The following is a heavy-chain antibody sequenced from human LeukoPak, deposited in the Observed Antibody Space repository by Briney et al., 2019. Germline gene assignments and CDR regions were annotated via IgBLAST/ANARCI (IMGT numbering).Heavy chain of an antibody. CDR1: GGTFSSYA. Sequence: GSSVKVSCKASGGTFSSYAISWVRQAPGQGLEWMGRIIPIFGTANYAQKFQGRVTITTDESTSTAYMELSSLRSEDTAVYYCAREVDFWSADMCDRGQGTLVTVSS. CDR2: IIPIFGTA. D-gene: IGHD3-3*01. J-gene: IGHJ4*02. CDR3: AREVDFWSADMCD. V-gene: IGHV1-69*05.